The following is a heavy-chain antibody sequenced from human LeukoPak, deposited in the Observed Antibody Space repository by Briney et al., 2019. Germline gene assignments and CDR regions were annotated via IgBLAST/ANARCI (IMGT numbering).Heavy chain of an antibody. Sequence: GGSLRLSCAASGVTFSNYGMSWVRQAPGKGLEWVSIIGSGGSTYYADSVKGRFTISRDNSKNTVYLQMNSLRDEDTALYYCAKQTFIVPGTNYFDYWGQGTLVTVSS. J-gene: IGHJ4*02. V-gene: IGHV3-23*01. CDR3: AKQTFIVPGTNYFDY. CDR1: GVTFSNYG. CDR2: IIGSGGST. D-gene: IGHD6-19*01.